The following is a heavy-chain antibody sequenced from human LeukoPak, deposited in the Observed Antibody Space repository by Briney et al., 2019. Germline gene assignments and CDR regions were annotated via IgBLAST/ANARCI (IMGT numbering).Heavy chain of an antibody. V-gene: IGHV3-73*01. CDR2: IRSTANSYAT. D-gene: IGHD1-26*01. CDR1: GFTFSGSA. J-gene: IGHJ4*02. CDR3: TRGGQEGSYYGVDY. Sequence: PGGSLRLSCAASGFTFSGSAMHWVRQASGKGLEWVGRIRSTANSYATAYAASVRGRFTISRDDSKNTAYLQMNSLKTEDTAVYYCTRGGQEGSYYGVDYWGQGTLVTVSS.